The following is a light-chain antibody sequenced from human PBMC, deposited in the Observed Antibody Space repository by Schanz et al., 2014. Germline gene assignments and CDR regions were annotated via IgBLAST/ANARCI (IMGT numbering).Light chain of an antibody. CDR3: QQLNSYPLT. J-gene: IGKJ4*01. CDR1: QGISSY. V-gene: IGKV1-9*01. Sequence: IQLTQSPSSLSASVGDRVTITCRASQGISSYLAWYQQKPGKAPKLLIYAASTLQSGVPSRFSGSGSGTDFTLNITSLQPDDDATYYCQQLNSYPLTFGGGTKVEIK. CDR2: AAS.